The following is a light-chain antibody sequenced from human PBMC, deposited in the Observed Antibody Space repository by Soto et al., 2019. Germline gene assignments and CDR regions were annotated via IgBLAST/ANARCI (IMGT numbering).Light chain of an antibody. CDR1: SSNIGAGYD. CDR2: GNS. V-gene: IGLV1-40*01. Sequence: QSVLTQPPSVSGAPGQRVTISCTGSSSNIGAGYDVHWYQQLPGTAPKLLIYGNSNRPSGVPDRFSGSKSGTSASLAITGLQAEDEADYYCQSYDSILSVPDVVFRGGTKLTVL. CDR3: QSYDSILSVPDVV. J-gene: IGLJ2*01.